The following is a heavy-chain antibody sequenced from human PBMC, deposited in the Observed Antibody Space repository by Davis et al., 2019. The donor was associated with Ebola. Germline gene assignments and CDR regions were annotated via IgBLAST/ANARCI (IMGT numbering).Heavy chain of an antibody. CDR2: INWNGGST. Sequence: GEPLKISCAASGFTFDDYGMSWVRQAPGKGLEWVSGINWNGGSTGYADSVKGRFTISRDNAKNSLYLQMNSLRAEDTALYHCARAYNWNFGGWFDPWGQGTLVTVSS. CDR1: GFTFDDYG. D-gene: IGHD1-7*01. CDR3: ARAYNWNFGGWFDP. J-gene: IGHJ5*02. V-gene: IGHV3-20*01.